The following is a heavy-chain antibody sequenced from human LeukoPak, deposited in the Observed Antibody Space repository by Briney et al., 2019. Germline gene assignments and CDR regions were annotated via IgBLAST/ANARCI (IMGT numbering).Heavy chain of an antibody. CDR2: INPNSGGT. V-gene: IGHV1-2*02. D-gene: IGHD3-9*01. CDR3: VRDVRYFDWLLGYMDV. CDR1: GYTFTGYY. Sequence: ASVKVSCKASGYTFTGYYMNWVRQAPGQGLEWMGWINPNSGGTNYAQKFQGRVTMTRDTSISTAYMELSRLRSDDTAVYYCVRDVRYFDWLLGYMDVWGKGTTVTVSS. J-gene: IGHJ6*03.